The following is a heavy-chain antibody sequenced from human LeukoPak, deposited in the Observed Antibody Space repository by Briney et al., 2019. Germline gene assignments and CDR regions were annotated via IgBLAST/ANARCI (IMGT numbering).Heavy chain of an antibody. D-gene: IGHD4-17*01. V-gene: IGHV3-66*01. Sequence: GGSLRLSCAASGFTVSSNYMSWVRQVPGKGLEWVSVIYSDGSTYYADSVKGRFTISRDNSKNTLYLQMNSLRAEDTAVYYCAKSLTVTTRIHSIDPRGQGTLVTVSS. CDR2: IYSDGST. J-gene: IGHJ4*02. CDR1: GFTVSSNY. CDR3: AKSLTVTTRIHSIDP.